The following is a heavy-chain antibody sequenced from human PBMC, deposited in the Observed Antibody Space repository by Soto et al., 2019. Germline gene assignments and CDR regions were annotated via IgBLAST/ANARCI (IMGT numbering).Heavy chain of an antibody. J-gene: IGHJ4*02. CDR2: MSWDGSDE. D-gene: IGHD2-15*01. CDR3: AKEGCSGGIWYGFDY. V-gene: IGHV3-30*18. Sequence: QVQLVESGGGVVQPGRSLRLSCAASGFTFSSYGMHWVRQAPGKGLEWVAVMSWDGSDEFYEETVKGRFTVSRDNSRNTLYLHMNSLRPEGTAVYYCAKEGCSGGIWYGFDYWGQGTLVTVSS. CDR1: GFTFSSYG.